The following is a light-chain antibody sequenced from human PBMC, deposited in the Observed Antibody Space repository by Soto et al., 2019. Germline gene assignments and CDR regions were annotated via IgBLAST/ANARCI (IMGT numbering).Light chain of an antibody. J-gene: IGLJ1*01. CDR3: SSYASSSTLV. V-gene: IGLV2-14*01. CDR1: SSDVGGYNY. CDR2: EVT. Sequence: QSALTQPASVSGSPGQSITISCTGTSSDVGGYNYVSWYQQHPGKAPKLMIYEVTDRPSGVSNRFSGSKSGNTASLTISWLQSEDEAQYYSSSYASSSTLVFGPGTKLTVL.